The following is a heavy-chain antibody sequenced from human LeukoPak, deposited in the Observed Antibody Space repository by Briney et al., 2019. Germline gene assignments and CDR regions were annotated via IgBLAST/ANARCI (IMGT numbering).Heavy chain of an antibody. J-gene: IGHJ5*02. CDR1: GYTFTSYD. Sequence: ASVKVSCKASGYTFTSYDINWVRQASGQGLEWMGWMNPNTGNTGYAQKFQGRVTMTEDTSTDTAYMELSSLRSEDTAVYYCATDRLRYWFDPWGQGTLVTVSS. D-gene: IGHD4-17*01. CDR3: ATDRLRYWFDP. V-gene: IGHV1-8*02. CDR2: MNPNTGNT.